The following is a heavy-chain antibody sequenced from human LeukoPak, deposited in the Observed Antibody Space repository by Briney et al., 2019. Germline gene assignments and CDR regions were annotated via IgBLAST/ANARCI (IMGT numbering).Heavy chain of an antibody. J-gene: IGHJ3*02. CDR3: ATGLLLWFGDAFDI. CDR2: FDPEDGET. D-gene: IGHD3-10*01. CDR1: GYTFTGYY. Sequence: ASVKVSCKASGYTFTGYYMHWVRQAPGKGLEWMGGFDPEDGETIYAQKFQGRVTMTEDTSTDTAYMELSSLRSEDTAVYYCATGLLLWFGDAFDIWGQGTMVTVSS. V-gene: IGHV1-24*01.